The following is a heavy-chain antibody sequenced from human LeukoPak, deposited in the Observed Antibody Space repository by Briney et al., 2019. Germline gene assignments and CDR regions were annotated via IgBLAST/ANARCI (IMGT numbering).Heavy chain of an antibody. D-gene: IGHD2-15*01. CDR3: ARATMGYCSGGSCYSDYYYGMDV. Sequence: SETLSLTCTVSGGSISSYYWSWIRQPPGKGLEWIGYIYYSGSTDYNPSLKSRVTISVDTSKNQFSLKLSSVTAADTAVYYCARATMGYCSGGSCYSDYYYGMDVWGQGTTVTVSS. CDR2: IYYSGST. V-gene: IGHV4-59*01. CDR1: GGSISSYY. J-gene: IGHJ6*02.